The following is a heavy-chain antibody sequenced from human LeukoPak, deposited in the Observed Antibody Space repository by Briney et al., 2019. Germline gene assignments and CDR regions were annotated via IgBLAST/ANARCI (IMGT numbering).Heavy chain of an antibody. Sequence: SETLSLTCAVYGGSFSGYYWSWIRQPPGKGLEWIGEINHSGSTNYNPSLKSRVTISVDTSKNQFSLKLSSVTAADTAVYYCARGPVYSRYSSGWYGRDWFDPWGQGTLVTVSS. CDR2: INHSGST. V-gene: IGHV4-34*01. CDR3: ARGPVYSRYSSGWYGRDWFDP. D-gene: IGHD6-19*01. J-gene: IGHJ5*02. CDR1: GGSFSGYY.